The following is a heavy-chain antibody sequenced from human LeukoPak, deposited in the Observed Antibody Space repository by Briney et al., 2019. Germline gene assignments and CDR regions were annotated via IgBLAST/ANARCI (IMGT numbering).Heavy chain of an antibody. D-gene: IGHD3-10*01. CDR3: ARDEYYYGSGSYWD. J-gene: IGHJ4*02. CDR2: INPSGSST. Sequence: ASVTVSCKASGYTFTSYYMHWVRQAPGQGLEWMGIINPSGSSTSYAQKFQGRVTMTRDTSTSTVYMELSILRSEATAVYYCARDEYYYGSGSYWDWGQGTLVTVSS. CDR1: GYTFTSYY. V-gene: IGHV1-46*01.